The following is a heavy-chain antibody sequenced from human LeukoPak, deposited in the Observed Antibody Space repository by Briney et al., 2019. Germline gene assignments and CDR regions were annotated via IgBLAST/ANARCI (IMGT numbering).Heavy chain of an antibody. CDR1: GFTLSSYT. CDR2: ISSSSTYL. D-gene: IGHD2-21*02. CDR3: ARRSYCGGDCYGSDAFDI. Sequence: GGSLRLSCAASGFTLSSYTMNWARQAPGKGLEWVSSISSSSTYLDYADSLKGRFTISRDNAKNSLYLQMNSLRAEDTAVYYCARRSYCGGDCYGSDAFDIWGQGTMVTVSS. V-gene: IGHV3-21*01. J-gene: IGHJ3*02.